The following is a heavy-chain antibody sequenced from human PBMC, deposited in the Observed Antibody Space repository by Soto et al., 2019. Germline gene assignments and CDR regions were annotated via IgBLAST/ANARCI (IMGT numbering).Heavy chain of an antibody. CDR1: GGSISSGGYY. D-gene: IGHD1-26*01. J-gene: IGHJ6*02. CDR2: IYYSGST. V-gene: IGHV4-31*03. CDR3: AGGTRGSDDTGGGMDV. Sequence: QVQLQESGPGLVKPSQTLSLTCTVSGGSISSGGYYWSWIRQHPGKGLEWIGYIYYSGSTYYNPSLQSRVTISVDTSKNQFSLKLSSVTAADTAVYYCAGGTRGSDDTGGGMDVWGQGTTVTVSS.